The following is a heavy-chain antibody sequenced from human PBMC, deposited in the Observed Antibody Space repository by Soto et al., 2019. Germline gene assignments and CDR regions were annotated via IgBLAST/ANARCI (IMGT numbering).Heavy chain of an antibody. CDR1: GYSLTELS. V-gene: IGHV1-24*01. Sequence: ASVKVSCKVSGYSLTELSMHWVRQAPGEGLEWMGTFDPEDGETIYAQKFQGRVTMTEDTSTDTAYMELSSLRSEDTAVYYCATALAALSSSGSWFDYWGQGTLVTVSS. J-gene: IGHJ4*02. CDR3: ATALAALSSSGSWFDY. CDR2: FDPEDGET. D-gene: IGHD3-22*01.